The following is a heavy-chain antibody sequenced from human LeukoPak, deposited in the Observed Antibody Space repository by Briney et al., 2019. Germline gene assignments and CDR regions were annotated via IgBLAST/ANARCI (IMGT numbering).Heavy chain of an antibody. V-gene: IGHV1-2*02. CDR2: INPNSDDT. D-gene: IGHD4-17*01. J-gene: IGHJ4*02. CDR3: ATQAAYGDSIYYFHY. CDR1: GYTFTAYY. Sequence: GASVKVSCKASGYTFTAYYMHWVRQAPGQGLEWMGWINPNSDDTKYTQKSQGRVTMTRDTSISTAYMELSRLRSDDTAVYYCATQAAYGDSIYYFHYWGQGTLVSVSS.